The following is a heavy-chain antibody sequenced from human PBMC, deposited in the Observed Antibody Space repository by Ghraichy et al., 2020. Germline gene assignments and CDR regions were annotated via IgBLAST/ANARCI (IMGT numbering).Heavy chain of an antibody. CDR3: ARESGAAGTTNWFDP. CDR2: ITTDNGNT. V-gene: IGHV1-3*04. CDR1: GYTFTNYA. Sequence: ASGKVSCKASGYTFTNYAMHWVRQAPGQRLEWMGWITTDNGNTKYSQNFQGRVTITRDTSASTAYMELSSLRSEDTAVYYCARESGAAGTTNWFDPWGQGTLVTVSS. D-gene: IGHD6-13*01. J-gene: IGHJ5*02.